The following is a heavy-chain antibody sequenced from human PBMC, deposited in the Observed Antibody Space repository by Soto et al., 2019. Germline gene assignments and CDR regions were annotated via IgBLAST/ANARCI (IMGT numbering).Heavy chain of an antibody. D-gene: IGHD6-6*01. CDR1: GYTLTELS. V-gene: IGHV1-24*01. Sequence: ASVKVSCKVSGYTLTELSMHWVRQAPGKGLEWMGGFDPEDGETIYAQNFQGRVTMTEDTSTDTAYMELSSLRSEDTAVYYCATASVWISSSSSPDRNWFDPWGQGTLVTVSS. J-gene: IGHJ5*02. CDR2: FDPEDGET. CDR3: ATASVWISSSSSPDRNWFDP.